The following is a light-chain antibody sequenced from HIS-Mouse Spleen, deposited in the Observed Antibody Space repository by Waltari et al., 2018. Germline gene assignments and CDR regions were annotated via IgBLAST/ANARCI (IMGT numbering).Light chain of an antibody. CDR3: QQRSNWPT. J-gene: IGKJ4*01. CDR1: QSVSSY. CDR2: DAS. Sequence: EIVLTPSPATLSLSPGDRATLSCRASQSVSSYLAWYQQKPGQAPRLLIYDASNRATGIPARFSGSGSGTDFTLTISSLEPEDFAVYYCQQRSNWPTFGGGTKVEIK. V-gene: IGKV3-11*01.